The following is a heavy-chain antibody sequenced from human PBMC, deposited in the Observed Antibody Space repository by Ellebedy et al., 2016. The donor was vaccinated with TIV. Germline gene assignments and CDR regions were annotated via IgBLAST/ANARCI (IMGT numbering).Heavy chain of an antibody. CDR3: ARDSTKDRTKEGIDY. CDR1: GYTFSGYY. Sequence: ASVKVSXKASGYTFSGYYMFWVRQAPGQGLECMGWINPNSGGTQYAQRFEGRVTMTRVTSISTVYMELSRLRSDDTAVYFCARDSTKDRTKEGIDYWGQGTLVTVSS. V-gene: IGHV1-2*02. J-gene: IGHJ4*02. CDR2: INPNSGGT. D-gene: IGHD1-7*01.